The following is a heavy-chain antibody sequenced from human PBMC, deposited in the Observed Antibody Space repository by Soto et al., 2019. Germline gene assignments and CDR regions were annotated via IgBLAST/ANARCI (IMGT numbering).Heavy chain of an antibody. CDR3: ARGYAIPLAAAAQIGAFDI. D-gene: IGHD6-13*01. Sequence: SETLSLTCAVSGGSISSGGYSWSWIRQPPGKGLEWIGYIYHSGSTNYNPSLKSRVTISVDTSKNQFSLKLSSVTAADTAVYYCARGYAIPLAAAAQIGAFDIWGQGTMVTVSS. V-gene: IGHV4-30-2*01. CDR1: GGSISSGGYS. J-gene: IGHJ3*02. CDR2: IYHSGST.